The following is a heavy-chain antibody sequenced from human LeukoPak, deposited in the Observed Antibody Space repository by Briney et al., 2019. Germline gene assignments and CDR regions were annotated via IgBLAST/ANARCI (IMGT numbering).Heavy chain of an antibody. CDR1: GFTFSNYD. CDR3: AKVKSDSSGWYHVLD. Sequence: PRGSLRLSCAASGFTFSNYDMHWVRQATGKGLEWVSGITTAGNTHYAGSVEGRFTISRENAKNSLYLQMNSLRAGDTAVYYCAKVKSDSSGWYHVLDWGQGTLVTVSS. V-gene: IGHV3-13*04. CDR2: ITTAGNT. D-gene: IGHD6-19*01. J-gene: IGHJ4*02.